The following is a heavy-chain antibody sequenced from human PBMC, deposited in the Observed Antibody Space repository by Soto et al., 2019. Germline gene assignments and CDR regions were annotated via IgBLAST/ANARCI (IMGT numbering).Heavy chain of an antibody. CDR1: GYTFANSW. CDR3: APHLAPPLVSVSADYFDP. CDR2: IYPGDLDT. D-gene: IGHD4-17*01. J-gene: IGHJ5*02. Sequence: GESLKISCKGSGYTFANSWIGWVRQMPGKGLEWMGIIYPGDLDTKYSPSFQGQVTISADKSINTAYLQWRSLKASDTAMYYCAPHLAPPLVSVSADYFDPWGQGTLVTVSS. V-gene: IGHV5-51*01.